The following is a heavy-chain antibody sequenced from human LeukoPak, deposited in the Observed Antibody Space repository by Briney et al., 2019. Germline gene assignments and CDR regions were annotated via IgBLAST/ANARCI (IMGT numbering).Heavy chain of an antibody. CDR1: GFSFSSYS. J-gene: IGHJ4*02. Sequence: PGGSLRLSCAASGFSFSSYSMNWVRQAPGKGLEWVSSISSSSTYKYYADSVKGRFTISRDNAKNALYLQMNTLRAEDTAVYYCAKAGGVGYYFDYWGQGTLVTVSS. CDR3: AKAGGVGYYFDY. D-gene: IGHD2-8*01. V-gene: IGHV3-21*01. CDR2: ISSSSTYK.